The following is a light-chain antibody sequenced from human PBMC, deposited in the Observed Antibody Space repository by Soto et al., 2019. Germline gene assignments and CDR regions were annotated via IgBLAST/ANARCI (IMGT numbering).Light chain of an antibody. Sequence: QSALTQPASVSGSPGQSITIPCTGTSSDVGSYNYVSWYQHHPGKAPKLIIYEVTNRPSGVSDRFSGSKSGNTASLTISGLQAEDEADYYCSSHTSSTTQVFGGGTKLTVL. CDR3: SSHTSSTTQV. J-gene: IGLJ3*02. CDR2: EVT. CDR1: SSDVGSYNY. V-gene: IGLV2-14*01.